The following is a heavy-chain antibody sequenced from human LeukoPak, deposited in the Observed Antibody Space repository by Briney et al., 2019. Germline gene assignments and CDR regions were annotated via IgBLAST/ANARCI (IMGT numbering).Heavy chain of an antibody. D-gene: IGHD6-6*01. J-gene: IGHJ4*02. CDR3: ARDSIAARQLSY. CDR1: GYTFTAYY. Sequence: ASVKVSCKASGYTFTAYYMHWVRQAPGQGLEWVGWINPNSGGTKYAQKFQGRVTMTRDTSIGTVYMELSRLRSDDTAVYYCARDSIAARQLSYWGQGTLVTVSS. V-gene: IGHV1-2*02. CDR2: INPNSGGT.